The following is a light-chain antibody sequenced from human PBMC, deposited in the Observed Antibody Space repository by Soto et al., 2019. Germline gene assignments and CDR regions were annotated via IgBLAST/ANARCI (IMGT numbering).Light chain of an antibody. Sequence: QSALTQPRSVSGSPGQSVTISCTGTSSDVGGYNYVSWYQHHSGTAPRLIIFDVNKRPSGVPHRFSGSKSGNTASLTISGLQADDEADYYCCSSAGTYTFGVFGGGTKLTVL. CDR3: CSSAGTYTFGV. CDR2: DVN. CDR1: SSDVGGYNY. J-gene: IGLJ3*02. V-gene: IGLV2-11*01.